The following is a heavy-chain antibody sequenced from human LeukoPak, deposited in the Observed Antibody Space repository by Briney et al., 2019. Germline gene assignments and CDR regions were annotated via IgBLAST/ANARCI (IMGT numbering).Heavy chain of an antibody. CDR2: MNPNSGNT. V-gene: IGHV1-8*01. J-gene: IGHJ4*02. CDR3: ARKIAAAGTGFDY. CDR1: GYTFTSYG. Sequence: GASVKVSCKASGYTFTSYGINWVRQATGQGLEWMGWMNPNSGNTGYAQKFQGRVTMTRNTSISTAYMELSSLRSEDTAVYYCARKIAAAGTGFDYWGQGTLVTVSS. D-gene: IGHD6-13*01.